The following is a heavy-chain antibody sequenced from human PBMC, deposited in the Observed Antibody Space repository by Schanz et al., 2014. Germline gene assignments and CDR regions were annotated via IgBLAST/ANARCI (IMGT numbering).Heavy chain of an antibody. CDR2: ISRSSSTI. Sequence: EVPLVESGGCLVQPWGSLRLSCEASGFTFSNYNMNWVRQAPGKGLEWVSHISRSSSTIYYTDSVKGRFTISRDNAKNSVFLQMNGLRDEDTAVYYCATETYSSSWCFDYWGQGTLVTVSS. CDR1: GFTFSNYN. CDR3: ATETYSSSWCFDY. D-gene: IGHD6-13*01. V-gene: IGHV3-48*02. J-gene: IGHJ4*02.